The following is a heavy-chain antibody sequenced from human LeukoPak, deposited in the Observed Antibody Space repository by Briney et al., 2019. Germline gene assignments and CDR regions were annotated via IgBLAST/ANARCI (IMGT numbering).Heavy chain of an antibody. CDR2: IYYSGST. CDR3: ARRGAEWELPYFDY. CDR1: GGSISSSSYY. J-gene: IGHJ4*02. V-gene: IGHV4-39*01. Sequence: PSETLSLTCTVSGGSISSSSYYWGWIRQPPGKGLEWIGSIYYSGSTYYNPSLKSRVTISVDTSKNQFSLKLSSVTAADTAVYYCARRGAEWELPYFDYWGQGTLVTVSP. D-gene: IGHD1-26*01.